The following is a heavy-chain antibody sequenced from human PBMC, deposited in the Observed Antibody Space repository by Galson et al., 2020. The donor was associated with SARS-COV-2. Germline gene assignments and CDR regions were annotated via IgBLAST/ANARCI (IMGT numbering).Heavy chain of an antibody. V-gene: IGHV3-74*01. CDR2: INSDGSST. CDR3: ARVGTRSGWKYYFDY. J-gene: IGHJ4*02. D-gene: IGHD6-19*01. CDR1: GFTFSSCW. Sequence: ESLKISCAASGFTFSSCWMHWVRQAPGKGLVWVSRINSDGSSTSYADSVKGRFTISRDNAKNTLYLQMNSLRAKDTAVYYCARVGTRSGWKYYFDYWGQGTLVTVSS.